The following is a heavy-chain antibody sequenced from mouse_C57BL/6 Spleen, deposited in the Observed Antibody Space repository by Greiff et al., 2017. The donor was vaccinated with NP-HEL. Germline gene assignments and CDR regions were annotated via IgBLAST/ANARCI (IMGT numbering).Heavy chain of an antibody. CDR3: ANYGPYYYAMDY. CDR1: GFTFSDYG. D-gene: IGHD1-1*02. Sequence: EVHLVESGGGLVKPGGSLKLSCAASGFTFSDYGMHWVRQAPEKGLEWVAYISSGSSTIYYADTVKGRFTISRDNAKNTLFLQMTSLRSEDTAMYYCANYGPYYYAMDYWGQGTSVTVSS. CDR2: ISSGSSTI. V-gene: IGHV5-17*01. J-gene: IGHJ4*01.